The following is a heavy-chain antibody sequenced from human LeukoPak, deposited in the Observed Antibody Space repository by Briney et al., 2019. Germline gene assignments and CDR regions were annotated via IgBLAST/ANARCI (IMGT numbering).Heavy chain of an antibody. CDR2: FSGSGGGT. V-gene: IGHV3-23*01. CDR1: GFTFSSYG. J-gene: IGHJ4*02. CDR3: AKSGYNRFDY. Sequence: GGSLRLSCAASGFTFSSYGMSWVRQAPGKGLEWVSAFSGSGGGTYYADSVKGRFTISRDNSKNTLYLQMNSLRAEDTAVYFCAKSGYNRFDYWGQGTLVTVSS. D-gene: IGHD5-24*01.